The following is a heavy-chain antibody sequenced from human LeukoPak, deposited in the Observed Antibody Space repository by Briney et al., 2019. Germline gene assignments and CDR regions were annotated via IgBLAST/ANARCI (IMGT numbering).Heavy chain of an antibody. Sequence: SETLSLPCTVSGGSISSYYWSWIRQPPGKGLEWIGEINHSGSTNYNPSLKSRVTISVDTSKNQFSLKLSSVTAADTAVYYCARVCFYGSGSYSRFLLSLDYWGQGTLVTVSS. V-gene: IGHV4-34*01. CDR1: GGSISSYY. D-gene: IGHD3-10*01. J-gene: IGHJ4*02. CDR3: ARVCFYGSGSYSRFLLSLDY. CDR2: INHSGST.